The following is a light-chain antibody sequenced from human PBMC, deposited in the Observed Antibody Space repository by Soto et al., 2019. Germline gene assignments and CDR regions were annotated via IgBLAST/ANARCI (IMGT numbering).Light chain of an antibody. J-gene: IGLJ2*01. CDR1: SSNIGAGYD. V-gene: IGLV1-40*01. CDR2: GNS. Sequence: QSVLTQPPSVSGAPGQRVTISCTGSSSNIGAGYDVHWYQQLPGTAPKLLIYGNSNRPSGVPDRFSGSKSGTSASLAITGLQAEDEADYYCQSYDSSWVVFGGGTQLTVL. CDR3: QSYDSSWVV.